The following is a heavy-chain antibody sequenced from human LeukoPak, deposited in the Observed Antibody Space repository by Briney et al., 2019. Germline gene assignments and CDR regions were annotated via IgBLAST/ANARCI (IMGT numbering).Heavy chain of an antibody. J-gene: IGHJ3*02. CDR2: IYSGGST. Sequence: PGGSLRRSCVASGFTVSSNYMSWVRQAPGQGLEWVSVIYSGGSTYYAGSVKGRFTISRDNSKNTLYLQMNSLRAEDTAVYYCARVRGFGDAFDIWGQGTMVTVSS. CDR1: GFTVSSNY. CDR3: ARVRGFGDAFDI. D-gene: IGHD3-10*01. V-gene: IGHV3-53*01.